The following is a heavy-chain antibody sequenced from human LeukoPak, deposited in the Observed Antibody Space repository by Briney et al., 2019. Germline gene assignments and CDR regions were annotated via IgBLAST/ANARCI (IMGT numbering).Heavy chain of an antibody. Sequence: PSQTLSLTCTVSGGSIRSGDYYWSWIRQPAWKGLEWIGSIYTSGSTNYNPSPKSRVTMSVDTSKNQFSLKLSSVTAADTAVYYCARDLTHFDIWGQGTMVTVSS. D-gene: IGHD3-16*01. J-gene: IGHJ3*02. V-gene: IGHV4-61*02. CDR2: IYTSGST. CDR3: ARDLTHFDI. CDR1: GGSIRSGDYY.